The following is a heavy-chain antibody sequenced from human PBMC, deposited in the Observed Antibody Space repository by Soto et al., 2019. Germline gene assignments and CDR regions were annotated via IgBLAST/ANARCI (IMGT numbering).Heavy chain of an antibody. CDR3: AREGSCYSSGCYYYGMDV. D-gene: IGHD2-15*01. CDR2: ISAYNGNT. CDR1: GYTFTSYG. J-gene: IGHJ6*02. V-gene: IGHV1-18*01. Sequence: WASVKVSCKASGYTFTSYGISWVRQAPGQGLEWMGWISAYNGNTNYAQKLQGRVTMTTDTSTSTAYMELRSLRSDDTAVYYCAREGSCYSSGCYYYGMDVWGQGTTVTVSS.